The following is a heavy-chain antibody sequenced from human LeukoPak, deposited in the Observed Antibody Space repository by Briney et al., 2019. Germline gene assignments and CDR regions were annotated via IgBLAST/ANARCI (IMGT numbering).Heavy chain of an antibody. CDR1: GFTFSILA. V-gene: IGHV3-23*01. CDR3: AKYFVEEVAYFDY. CDR2: ISGDGGST. Sequence: PGGSLRLSCAASGFTFSILAMNWVRRAPGKGLEWVSAISGDGGSTYYADFVKGRFTISRDNSKNTLYLQMNSLRAEDTAVYYCAKYFVEEVAYFDYWGQGTLVTVSS. J-gene: IGHJ4*02. D-gene: IGHD2-15*01.